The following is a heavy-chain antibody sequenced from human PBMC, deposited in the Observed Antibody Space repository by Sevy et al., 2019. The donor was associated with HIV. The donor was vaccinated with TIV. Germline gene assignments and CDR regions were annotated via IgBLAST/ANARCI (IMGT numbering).Heavy chain of an antibody. CDR2: ISGSDNTI. Sequence: GGSLRLSCAASGFTFSDYYMSWIRQAPGKGLEWLSYISGSDNTIYYADSVKGRFTISRDNTKKSLYLQMNSLRAEDTAVYYCARDHLKDGDLGDYYYFAMDVWGQGTTVTVSS. CDR3: ARDHLKDGDLGDYYYFAMDV. D-gene: IGHD4-17*01. J-gene: IGHJ6*02. CDR1: GFTFSDYY. V-gene: IGHV3-11*01.